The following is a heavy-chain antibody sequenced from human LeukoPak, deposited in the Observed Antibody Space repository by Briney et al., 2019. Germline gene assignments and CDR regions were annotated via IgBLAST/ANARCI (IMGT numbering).Heavy chain of an antibody. Sequence: GGSPRLSCAASGFTFRSYAMSWARQAPGKGLEWVGFIRSKAYGGTTEYAASVKGRFTISRDDSKSIAYLQMNSLKTEDTAVYYCTRDSGPDSSSWYRDYWGQGTLVTVSS. J-gene: IGHJ4*02. CDR1: GFTFRSYA. CDR3: TRDSGPDSSSWYRDY. D-gene: IGHD6-13*01. V-gene: IGHV3-49*04. CDR2: IRSKAYGGTT.